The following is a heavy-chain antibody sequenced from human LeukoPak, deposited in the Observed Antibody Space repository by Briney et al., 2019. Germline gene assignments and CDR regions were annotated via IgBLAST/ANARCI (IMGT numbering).Heavy chain of an antibody. CDR3: AKNYGSGSYYNRGYYFDY. CDR1: GYTFTGYY. Sequence: ASVKVSCKASGYTFTGYYMHWVRQAPGQGLEWMGWINPNSGGTNYAQKFQGRVTMTRDTSISTAYMELSRLRSDDTAVYYCAKNYGSGSYYNRGYYFDYWGQGTLVTVSS. D-gene: IGHD3-10*01. J-gene: IGHJ4*02. CDR2: INPNSGGT. V-gene: IGHV1-2*02.